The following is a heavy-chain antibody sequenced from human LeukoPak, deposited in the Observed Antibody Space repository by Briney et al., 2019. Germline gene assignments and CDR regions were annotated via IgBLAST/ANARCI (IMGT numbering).Heavy chain of an antibody. Sequence: GGSLRLSCAASGFTFGSYGMSWVRQAPGEGLEWVSFITPNADRTSYADSVEGRFTISRDNPRNTLYMQMNSLRDEDTALYYCAIMHGYYDGSGYWVQWGQGTLVTVSS. J-gene: IGHJ1*01. CDR2: ITPNADRT. CDR3: AIMHGYYDGSGYWVQ. D-gene: IGHD3-22*01. V-gene: IGHV3-23*01. CDR1: GFTFGSYG.